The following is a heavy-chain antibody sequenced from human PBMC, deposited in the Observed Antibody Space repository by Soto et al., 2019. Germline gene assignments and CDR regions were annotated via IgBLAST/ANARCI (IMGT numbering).Heavy chain of an antibody. CDR1: GFTFSSYA. CDR3: ARDRWRQQLLLTWFDP. J-gene: IGHJ5*02. D-gene: IGHD6-13*01. Sequence: LRLSCAASGFTFSSYAMHWVRQAPGKGLEWVAVISYDGSSKYYADSVKGRFTISRDNSKNTLYLQMNSLRAEDTAVYYCARDRWRQQLLLTWFDPWGQGTLVTVSS. CDR2: ISYDGSSK. V-gene: IGHV3-30-3*01.